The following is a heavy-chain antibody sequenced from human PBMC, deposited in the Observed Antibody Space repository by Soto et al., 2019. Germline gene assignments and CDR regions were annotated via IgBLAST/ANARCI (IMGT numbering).Heavy chain of an antibody. CDR3: XRIRVFGIAAAGTGMDV. CDR2: ISYDGSNK. V-gene: IGHV3-30-3*01. D-gene: IGHD6-13*01. Sequence: GGSLRLSCAASGFTFSSYAMPWVRQAPGKGLEWVAVISYDGSNKYYADSVKGRFTISRDNSKNTLYLQMNSLRAEDTAVYYCXRIRVFGIAAAGTGMDVWGQGTTVTVSS. CDR1: GFTFSSYA. J-gene: IGHJ6*02.